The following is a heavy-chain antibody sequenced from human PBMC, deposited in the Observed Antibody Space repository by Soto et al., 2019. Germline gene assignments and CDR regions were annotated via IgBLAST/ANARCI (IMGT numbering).Heavy chain of an antibody. Sequence: SETLSLTCTVSGGSISSYYWSWIRQPPGKGLEWIGYIYYSGSTNYNPSLKSRVTISVDTSKNQFSLKLSSVTGADTAVYYCARGALGYLTYYDSSGIWFDPWGQGTLVTVSS. D-gene: IGHD3-22*01. V-gene: IGHV4-59*01. J-gene: IGHJ5*02. CDR2: IYYSGST. CDR1: GGSISSYY. CDR3: ARGALGYLTYYDSSGIWFDP.